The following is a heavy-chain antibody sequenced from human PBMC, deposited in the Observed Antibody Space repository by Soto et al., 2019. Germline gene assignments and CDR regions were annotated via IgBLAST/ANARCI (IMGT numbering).Heavy chain of an antibody. Sequence: GGSLRLSCAASGFTFSRYVMHGVRQAPGKGLEWVAVISYDGSNKYYADSVKGRFTISRDNSKNTLYLQMNSLRAEDTAVYYCARDGTSVTIFGVVITNYYYGMDVWGQGTTVTVSS. V-gene: IGHV3-30-3*01. CDR1: GFTFSRYV. D-gene: IGHD3-3*01. CDR2: ISYDGSNK. CDR3: ARDGTSVTIFGVVITNYYYGMDV. J-gene: IGHJ6*02.